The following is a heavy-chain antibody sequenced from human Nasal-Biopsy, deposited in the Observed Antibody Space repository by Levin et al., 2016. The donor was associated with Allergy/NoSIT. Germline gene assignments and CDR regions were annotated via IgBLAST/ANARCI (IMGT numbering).Heavy chain of an antibody. D-gene: IGHD6-19*01. Sequence: KVSCKGSGYNFFGYWIVWVRQMPGKGLEWMGIIYPDDTQTRYSPSFQGQVTISADKSINTAYLQWSSLKASDTAMYYCARYNSPSLEGNRFDPWGQGTLVTVSS. CDR1: GYNFFGYW. CDR2: IYPDDTQT. J-gene: IGHJ5*02. CDR3: ARYNSPSLEGNRFDP. V-gene: IGHV5-51*01.